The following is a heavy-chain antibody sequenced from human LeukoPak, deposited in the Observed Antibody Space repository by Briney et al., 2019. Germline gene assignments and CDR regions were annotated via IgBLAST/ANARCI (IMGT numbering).Heavy chain of an antibody. CDR2: IYYSGNT. Sequence: SETLSLTCTVSGVSISSSTSDWGWIRHPPGKGLDWIGSIYYSGNTYYNASLKSQVSISIDTAKNQFSLRLTSVTAADTAVYYCARQTGSGLFILPGGQGTLVTVSS. CDR3: ARQTGSGLFILP. V-gene: IGHV4-39*01. CDR1: GVSISSSTSD. J-gene: IGHJ4*02. D-gene: IGHD3/OR15-3a*01.